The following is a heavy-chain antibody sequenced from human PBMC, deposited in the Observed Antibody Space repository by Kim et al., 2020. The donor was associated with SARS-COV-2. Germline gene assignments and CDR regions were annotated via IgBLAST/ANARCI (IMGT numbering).Heavy chain of an antibody. CDR2: IIPIFGTA. CDR1: GGTFSSYA. D-gene: IGHD7-27*01. CDR3: ATNLQGHPDRFDY. J-gene: IGHJ4*02. Sequence: SVKVSCKASGGTFSSYAISWVRQAPGQGLEWMGGIIPIFGTANYAQKFQGRVTITADKSTSTAYMELSSLRSEDTAVYYCATNLQGHPDRFDYWGQGTLVTVSS. V-gene: IGHV1-69*06.